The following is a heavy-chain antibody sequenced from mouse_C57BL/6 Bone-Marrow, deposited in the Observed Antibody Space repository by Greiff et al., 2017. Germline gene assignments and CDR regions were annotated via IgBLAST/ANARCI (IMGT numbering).Heavy chain of an antibody. CDR1: GYTFTSYW. J-gene: IGHJ4*01. V-gene: IGHV1-52*01. CDR3: AREPVVAGDYAMDY. D-gene: IGHD1-1*01. Sequence: QVQLQQPGAELVRPGSSVKLSCKASGYTFTSYWMHWVKQRPIQGLEWIGNIDPSDSETHYNQKFKDKATLTVDQSSSTAYMQLSSLTSEDSAVYYCAREPVVAGDYAMDYWGQGTSVTVSS. CDR2: IDPSDSET.